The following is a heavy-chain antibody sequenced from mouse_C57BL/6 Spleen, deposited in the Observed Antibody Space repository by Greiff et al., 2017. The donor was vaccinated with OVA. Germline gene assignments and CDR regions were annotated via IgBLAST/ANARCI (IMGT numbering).Heavy chain of an antibody. CDR2: INPNNGGT. CDR1: GYTFTDYN. J-gene: IGHJ4*01. D-gene: IGHD2-4*01. Sequence: EVQLQQSGPELVKPGASVKIPCKASGYTFTDYNIDWVKQSHGKSLEWIGDINPNNGGTIYNQKFKGKATLTVDKSSSTAYMELRSLTSEDTAVYYCAREGDYDLAMDYWGQGTSVTVSS. V-gene: IGHV1-18*01. CDR3: AREGDYDLAMDY.